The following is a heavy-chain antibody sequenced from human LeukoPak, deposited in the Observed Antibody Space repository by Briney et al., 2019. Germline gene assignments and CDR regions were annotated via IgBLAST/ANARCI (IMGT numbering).Heavy chain of an antibody. CDR3: ANRAYYYYAMDV. V-gene: IGHV3-30*18. J-gene: IGHJ6*02. CDR1: GFTFSSYG. Sequence: PGGSLRLSCAASGFTFSSYGMHWVRPAPGKGLEWVAVISYDGSNKYYADSVKGRFTISRDNSKNTLYLQMDSLRAEDTAVYYCANRAYYYYAMDVWGQGTTVTVSS. CDR2: ISYDGSNK.